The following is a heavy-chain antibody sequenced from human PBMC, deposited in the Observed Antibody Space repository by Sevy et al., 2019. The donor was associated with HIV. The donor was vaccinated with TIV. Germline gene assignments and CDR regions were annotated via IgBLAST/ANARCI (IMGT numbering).Heavy chain of an antibody. Sequence: GGSLRLSCAASGFTFSSYWMSWVRQAPGKGLEWVANIKQDGSEKYYVDSVKGRFTISRDNAKNSLYLQMNSLRAEDTAVYYCARLLHRAVAGSLDYWGQGTLVTVSS. CDR2: IKQDGSEK. J-gene: IGHJ4*02. CDR1: GFTFSSYW. CDR3: ARLLHRAVAGSLDY. D-gene: IGHD6-19*01. V-gene: IGHV3-7*01.